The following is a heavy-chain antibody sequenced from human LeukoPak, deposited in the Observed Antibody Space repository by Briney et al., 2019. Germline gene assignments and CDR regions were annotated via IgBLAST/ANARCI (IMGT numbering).Heavy chain of an antibody. J-gene: IGHJ4*02. CDR3: ARVRDYYDSSGYYPILDY. V-gene: IGHV1-18*01. CDR2: ISAYNGNT. CDR1: GYTFTSYG. D-gene: IGHD3-22*01. Sequence: ASVKVSCKASGYTFTSYGISWVRQAPGQGLEWMGWISAYNGNTNYAQKLQGRVTMTTDTSTSTAYMELRSLRSDDTAVYYCARVRDYYDSSGYYPILDYWGQGTLVTVSS.